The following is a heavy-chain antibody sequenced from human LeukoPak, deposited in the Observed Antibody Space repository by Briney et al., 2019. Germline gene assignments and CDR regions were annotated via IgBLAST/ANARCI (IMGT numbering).Heavy chain of an antibody. CDR2: INPSGDST. CDR1: GYTFTDYY. CDR3: ARVPLLRRFDP. Sequence: ASVKVSCKASGYTFTDYYMHWVRQAPGQGLEWMGIINPSGDSTSYAQKFQGRVTMTRDTSTSTVYMELSSLRSEDTAVYYCARVPLLRRFDPWGQGTLVIVSS. J-gene: IGHJ5*02. V-gene: IGHV1-46*01.